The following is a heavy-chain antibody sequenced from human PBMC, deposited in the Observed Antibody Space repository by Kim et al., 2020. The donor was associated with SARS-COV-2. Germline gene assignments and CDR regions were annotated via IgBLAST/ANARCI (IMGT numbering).Heavy chain of an antibody. Sequence: FQGRVTMTRDTSTSTVYMELSSLRSEDTAVYYCARGGLEITMIVVVQPDYWGQGTLVTVSS. D-gene: IGHD3-22*01. CDR3: ARGGLEITMIVVVQPDY. V-gene: IGHV1-46*01. J-gene: IGHJ4*02.